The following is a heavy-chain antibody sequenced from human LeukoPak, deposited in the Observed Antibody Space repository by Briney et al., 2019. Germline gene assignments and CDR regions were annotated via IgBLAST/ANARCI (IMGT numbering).Heavy chain of an antibody. D-gene: IGHD3-10*01. V-gene: IGHV4-59*01. J-gene: IGHJ6*03. CDR3: ARDWGVEDRSGYMDV. Sequence: SETLSLTCTVSGGSISNKYWSWIRQPPGKGLECIGYIYYSGSTNYNPSLKRRVTTLVDTSKNQVSLKLSSVTAADTAVYFCARDWGVEDRSGYMDVWGEATAVTVSS. CDR2: IYYSGST. CDR1: GGSISNKY.